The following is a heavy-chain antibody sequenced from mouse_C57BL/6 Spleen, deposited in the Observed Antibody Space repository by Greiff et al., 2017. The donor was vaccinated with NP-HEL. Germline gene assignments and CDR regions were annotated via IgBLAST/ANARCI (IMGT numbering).Heavy chain of an antibody. CDR1: GYTFTSYW. CDR2: IHPNSGST. J-gene: IGHJ2*01. V-gene: IGHV1-64*01. Sequence: QVQLQQPGAELVKPGASVQLSCKASGYTFTSYWMHWVKQRPGPGLEWIGMIHPNSGSTNYNEKFKSKATLTVDKSSSTAYMQLSSLTSEDSAVYYCARDYGNYFDYWGQGTTLTVSS. D-gene: IGHD1-1*02. CDR3: ARDYGNYFDY.